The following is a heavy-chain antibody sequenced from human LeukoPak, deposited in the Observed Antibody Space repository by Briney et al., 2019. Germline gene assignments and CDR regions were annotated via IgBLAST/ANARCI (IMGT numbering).Heavy chain of an antibody. CDR1: GGSISSGDYY. Sequence: SETLSLTCTVSGGSISSGDYYWSWIRQPPGKGLEWIGYIYYSGSTYYNPSLKSRVTISVDTSKSQFSLKLSSVTAADTAVYYCARGAGRYDPGEFDYWGQGTLVTVSS. V-gene: IGHV4-30-4*01. J-gene: IGHJ4*02. CDR2: IYYSGST. CDR3: ARGAGRYDPGEFDY. D-gene: IGHD3-3*01.